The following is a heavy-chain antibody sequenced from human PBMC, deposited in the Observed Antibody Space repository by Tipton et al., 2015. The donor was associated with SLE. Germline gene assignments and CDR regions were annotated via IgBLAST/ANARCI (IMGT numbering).Heavy chain of an antibody. Sequence: TLSLTCAVSGGSISSRNWWSWVRQSPGKGLEWIGEIFHRGTTNYNPSLKSRVAISVDTSKNQFSLKLSSVTAADTAVYYCARDPRGGDAFDIWGQGTMVTVSS. CDR1: GGSISSRNW. V-gene: IGHV4-4*02. CDR2: IFHRGTT. J-gene: IGHJ3*02. CDR3: ARDPRGGDAFDI. D-gene: IGHD3-10*01.